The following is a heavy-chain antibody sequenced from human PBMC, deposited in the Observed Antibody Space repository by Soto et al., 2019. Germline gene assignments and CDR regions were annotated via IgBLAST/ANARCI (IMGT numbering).Heavy chain of an antibody. CDR2: IYTSGST. D-gene: IGHD3-22*01. CDR1: GGSISSYY. J-gene: IGHJ4*02. V-gene: IGHV4-4*07. Sequence: SETLSLTCTVSGGSISSYYWSWIRQPAGKGLEWIGRIYTSGSTNYNPSLKSRVTMSVDTSKNQFSLKLSSVTAADTAVYYCARDGRYYYDSSGYPFFDYWGQGTLVTVS. CDR3: ARDGRYYYDSSGYPFFDY.